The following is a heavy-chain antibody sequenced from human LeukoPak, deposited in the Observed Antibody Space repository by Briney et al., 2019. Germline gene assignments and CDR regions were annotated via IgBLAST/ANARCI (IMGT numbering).Heavy chain of an antibody. CDR3: ARNAYYYDSSGYRLNDY. D-gene: IGHD3-22*01. Sequence: SETLSLTCTVSGGSISSSSYYWGWLRQPPGKGLEWIGSIYYSGSTYYNPSLKSRVTISVDTSKNQFSLKLSSVTAADTAVYYCARNAYYYDSSGYRLNDYWGQGTLVTVSS. CDR1: GGSISSSSYY. J-gene: IGHJ4*02. V-gene: IGHV4-39*01. CDR2: IYYSGST.